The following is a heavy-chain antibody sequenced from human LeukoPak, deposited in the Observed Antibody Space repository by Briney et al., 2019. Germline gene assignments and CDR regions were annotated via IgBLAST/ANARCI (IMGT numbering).Heavy chain of an antibody. V-gene: IGHV1-2*02. CDR1: GYTFTGYY. J-gene: IGHJ3*02. CDR3: ARNGLWFGESYYDAFDI. Sequence: ASVKVSCKASGYTFTGYYMHWVRQAPGQGLEWMGWINPNSGGTNYAQKLQGRVTMTTDTSTSTAYMELRSLRSDDTAVYYCARNGLWFGESYYDAFDIWGQGTMVTVSS. D-gene: IGHD3-10*01. CDR2: INPNSGGT.